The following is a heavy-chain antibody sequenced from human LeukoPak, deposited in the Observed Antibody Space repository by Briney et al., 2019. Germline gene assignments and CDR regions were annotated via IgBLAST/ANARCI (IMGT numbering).Heavy chain of an antibody. D-gene: IGHD6-19*01. Sequence: QPGSSLRLSCAASGFTISSYWICWVRQARGKGLEWVANIKQEGSEKYYVDSVKGRFTISRDNAKNSLYLQMNSLRAEDTAVYYCARDLSSGWYKATTDWGQGTLVTVSS. CDR2: IKQEGSEK. V-gene: IGHV3-7*01. CDR1: GFTISSYW. CDR3: ARDLSSGWYKATTD. J-gene: IGHJ4*02.